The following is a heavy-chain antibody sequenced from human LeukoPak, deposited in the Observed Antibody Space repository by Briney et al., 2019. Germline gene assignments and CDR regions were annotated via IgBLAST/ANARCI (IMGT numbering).Heavy chain of an antibody. J-gene: IGHJ4*02. CDR2: INSSGSI. V-gene: IGHV4-34*01. CDR3: ARDARFGELVDY. D-gene: IGHD3-10*01. Sequence: SETLSLTCAVYGGSFSGYYWSWIRQPPGKGPEWIGEINSSGSINYNPSLKSRVTISVDMSKNQFSLKLTSVTAADTAMYYCARDARFGELVDYWGRGTLATVSS. CDR1: GGSFSGYY.